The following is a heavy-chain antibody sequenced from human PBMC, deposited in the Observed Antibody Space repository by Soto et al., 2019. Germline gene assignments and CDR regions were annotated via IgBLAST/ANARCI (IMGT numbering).Heavy chain of an antibody. J-gene: IGHJ3*02. Sequence: ASVKGSCKASGGTLSSYTISWVRQAHGQGLEWMGRIIPILGIANYAQKFQGRVTITADKSTSTAYMELSSLRSEDTAVYYCARAGYCSGGSCYGEVNAFDIRGQGTMVTVSS. D-gene: IGHD2-15*01. CDR2: IIPILGIA. V-gene: IGHV1-69*02. CDR3: ARAGYCSGGSCYGEVNAFDI. CDR1: GGTLSSYT.